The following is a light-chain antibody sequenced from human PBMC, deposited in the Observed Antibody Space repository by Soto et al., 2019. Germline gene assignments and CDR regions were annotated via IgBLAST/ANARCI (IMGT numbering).Light chain of an antibody. Sequence: DIVLTQSPGTLSLSPGERATLSCRASQSVSDSYLAWYQQKPGQAPRLLIFGASIRATGIPDRFSGSGSGTDFTLTISRLEPEDFAVYYCQHYVSSPYTFGQGTKLESK. CDR2: GAS. CDR3: QHYVSSPYT. J-gene: IGKJ2*01. CDR1: QSVSDSY. V-gene: IGKV3-20*01.